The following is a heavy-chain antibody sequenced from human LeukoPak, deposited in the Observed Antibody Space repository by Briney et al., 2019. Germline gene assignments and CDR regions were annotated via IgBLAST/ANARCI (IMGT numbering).Heavy chain of an antibody. CDR1: GVSISSSSYY. J-gene: IGHJ5*02. Sequence: SETLSLTCTVSGVSISSSSYYWGWLRQPPGKGLEWIGSIYYSGSTYYNPSLKSRVTISVDTSKNQFSLKLSSVTAADTAVYYCARRSIAAAGNPDWFDPWGQGTLVTVSS. CDR2: IYYSGST. CDR3: ARRSIAAAGNPDWFDP. V-gene: IGHV4-39*01. D-gene: IGHD6-13*01.